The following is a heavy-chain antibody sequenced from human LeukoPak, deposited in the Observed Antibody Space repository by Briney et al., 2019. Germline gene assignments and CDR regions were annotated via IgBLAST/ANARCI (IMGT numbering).Heavy chain of an antibody. CDR2: INPNSGGT. CDR1: GYTFTGYY. CDR3: ARPVFWVAVAGHDAFDI. Sequence: ASVKVSCKASGYTFTGYYMHWVRQAPGQGLEWMGRINPNSGGTNYAQKFQGRVTMTRDTSISTAYMELSTLRSDDTAVYYCARPVFWVAVAGHDAFDIWGQGTMVTVSS. D-gene: IGHD6-19*01. J-gene: IGHJ3*02. V-gene: IGHV1-2*06.